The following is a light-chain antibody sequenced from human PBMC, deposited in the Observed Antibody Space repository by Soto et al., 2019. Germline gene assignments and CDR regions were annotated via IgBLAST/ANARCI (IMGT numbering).Light chain of an antibody. J-gene: IGKJ5*01. V-gene: IGKV3-15*01. Sequence: EILLSNSPVTLSLSPGDRVTLSCRAAQDVTNSVAWYQQKSGQAPRLLIYDASARASGVSARFSGSGSGTDFTLTISGLQDEDFAVYLCQQYIRRPLSFGQGTRLRL. CDR1: QDVTNS. CDR2: DAS. CDR3: QQYIRRPLS.